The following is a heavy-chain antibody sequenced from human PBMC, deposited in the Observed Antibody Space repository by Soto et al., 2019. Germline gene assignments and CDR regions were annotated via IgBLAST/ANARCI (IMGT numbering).Heavy chain of an antibody. CDR1: GYTFTSYD. J-gene: IGHJ5*02. V-gene: IGHV1-8*01. D-gene: IGHD4-17*01. CDR2: MNPNSGNT. CDR3: ARGIKYGAYSRWFDP. Sequence: GASVKVSCTDSGYTFTSYDINWVRQATGQGLEYLGWMNPNSGNTAYVQKFQGRVTMTWDTSITTAYMELSSLRSEDTAVYFCARGIKYGAYSRWFDPWGQGTLVTVSS.